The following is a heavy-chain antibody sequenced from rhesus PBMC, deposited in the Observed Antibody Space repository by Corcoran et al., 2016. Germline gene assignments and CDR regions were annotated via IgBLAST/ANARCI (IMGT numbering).Heavy chain of an antibody. Sequence: QVQLQESGPGLVKPSETLSLTCAVSGGSISSNYWSWIRQPPGKGLEWIGYIYGGRGITYYNPSLKSRVTISTETSKNQFSLKLSSVTAADTAVYYCAREGRLGGLDSWGQGVVVTVSS. D-gene: IGHD6-31*01. CDR3: AREGRLGGLDS. J-gene: IGHJ6*01. V-gene: IGHV4-160*01. CDR1: GGSISSNY. CDR2: IYGGRGIT.